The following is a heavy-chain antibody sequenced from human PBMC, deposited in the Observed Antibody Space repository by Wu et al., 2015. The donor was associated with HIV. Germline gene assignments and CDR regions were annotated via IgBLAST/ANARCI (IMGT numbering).Heavy chain of an antibody. CDR3: ARQNDYGDYWLFDF. CDR2: INPNTGGT. J-gene: IGHJ4*02. Sequence: QVQLVQSGAEVKKPGASVKVSCKASGYTFTGYYMHWVRQAPGQGLEWMGWINPNTGGTNYEQKFQGRVTMTRDTSITTAYLELSRLRSDDTAVYYCARQNDYGDYWLFDFWGQGTLVTVSS. V-gene: IGHV1-2*02. D-gene: IGHD4-17*01. CDR1: GYTFTGYY.